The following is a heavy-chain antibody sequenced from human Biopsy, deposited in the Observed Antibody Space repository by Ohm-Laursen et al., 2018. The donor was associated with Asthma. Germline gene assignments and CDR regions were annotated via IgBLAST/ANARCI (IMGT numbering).Heavy chain of an antibody. Sequence: SDTLSLTCIVSGGSITSSSYYWGWIRQPPGKGMEWIGGMYHSGSPYYHPSLKSRATISVDTSKNKLSLKMSSVTAADTAVYFCVRHQYSSSWSTFDYWGQGALVTVSS. J-gene: IGHJ4*02. CDR2: MYHSGSP. CDR1: GGSITSSSYY. CDR3: VRHQYSSSWSTFDY. V-gene: IGHV4-39*01. D-gene: IGHD3-22*01.